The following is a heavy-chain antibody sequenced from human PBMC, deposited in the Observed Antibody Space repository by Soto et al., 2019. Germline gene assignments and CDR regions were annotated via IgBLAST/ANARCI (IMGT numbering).Heavy chain of an antibody. CDR1: GFTFSNAW. Sequence: EVQLVESGGGLVKPGGSLRLSCAASGFTFSNAWMNWVRQAPGKGLEWVGRIKSKTDGGTTDYAAPVKGRFTISRDDSKNTLYLQMNGLKTEDTAVYYCTTGEAYDSSVYYPDAFDIWGQGTMVTVSS. J-gene: IGHJ3*02. V-gene: IGHV3-15*07. D-gene: IGHD3-22*01. CDR2: IKSKTDGGTT. CDR3: TTGEAYDSSVYYPDAFDI.